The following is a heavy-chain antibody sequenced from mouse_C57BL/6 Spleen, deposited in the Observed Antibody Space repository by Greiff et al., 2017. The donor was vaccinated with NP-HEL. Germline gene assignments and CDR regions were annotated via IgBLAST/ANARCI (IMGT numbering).Heavy chain of an antibody. D-gene: IGHD1-1*01. CDR2: IDPEDGDT. V-gene: IGHV14-1*01. J-gene: IGHJ3*01. Sequence: EVQLQQSGAELVRPGASVKLSCTASGFNIKDYYMHWVKQRPEQGLEWIGRIDPEDGDTEYAPKFQGKATMTADTSSNTAYLQLSSLTSEDTAVYYCTTGGYGSSPFAYWGQGTLVTVSA. CDR1: GFNIKDYY. CDR3: TTGGYGSSPFAY.